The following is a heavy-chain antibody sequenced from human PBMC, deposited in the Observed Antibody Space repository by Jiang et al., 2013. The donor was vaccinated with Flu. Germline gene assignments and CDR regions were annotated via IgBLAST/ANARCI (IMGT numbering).Heavy chain of an antibody. J-gene: IGHJ3*02. CDR1: GDTFNSYV. CDR2: LNPFFETT. CDR3: ARGLLMGDDGSSYYYAGDDAFNI. Sequence: GAEVKKPGSSVKVSCRASGDTFNSYVFTRVRQAPGQGLEWMGGLNPFFETTDYAQKFQGRVTITADKSTNTAYMELSSLSSEDTAVYFCARGLLMGDDGSSYYYAGDDAFNIWGQGGKWSPSL. D-gene: IGHD3-22*01. V-gene: IGHV1-69*06.